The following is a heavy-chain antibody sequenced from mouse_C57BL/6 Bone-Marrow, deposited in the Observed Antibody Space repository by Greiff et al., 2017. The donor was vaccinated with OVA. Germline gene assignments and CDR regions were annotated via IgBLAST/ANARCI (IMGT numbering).Heavy chain of an antibody. D-gene: IGHD2-4*01. V-gene: IGHV2-2*01. CDR2: IWSGGST. J-gene: IGHJ4*01. CDR3: ARDDYDGEYYAMDD. CDR1: GFSLTSYG. Sequence: QVQLKESGPGLVQPSQSLSITCTVSGFSLTSYGVHWVRQSPGKGLEWLGVIWSGGSTDYNAAFISRLSISKDNSKSQVFFKMNSLQDDDTAIYYCARDDYDGEYYAMDDWGQGTSDTVSS.